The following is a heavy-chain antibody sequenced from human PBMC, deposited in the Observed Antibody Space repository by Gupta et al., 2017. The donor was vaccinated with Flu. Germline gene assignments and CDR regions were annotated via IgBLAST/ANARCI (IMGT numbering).Heavy chain of an antibody. CDR2: IVASGDAT. Sequence: AMDWFRQAPGKGLCWVSGIVASGDATYYAYSVKGRFTIYRDNSRNTLELEMNTLGGGDTAIYYCAKFRGVNAYFPFDSWGQGTLVTVSS. D-gene: IGHD1-26*01. CDR3: AKFRGVNAYFPFDS. CDR1: A. J-gene: IGHJ4*02. V-gene: IGHV3-23*01.